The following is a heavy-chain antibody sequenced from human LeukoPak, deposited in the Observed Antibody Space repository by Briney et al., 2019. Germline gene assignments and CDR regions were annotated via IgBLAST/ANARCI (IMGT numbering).Heavy chain of an antibody. CDR2: ISGSGGST. Sequence: PGGSLRLSCAASGFTFSSYAMSWVRQAPGKGLEWVSAISGSGGSTYYADSVKGRLTISRDNSKNTLYLQMNSLRAEDTAAYYCAKDRYSSSPEYFQHWGQGTLVTVSS. CDR3: AKDRYSSSPEYFQH. V-gene: IGHV3-23*01. CDR1: GFTFSSYA. D-gene: IGHD6-6*01. J-gene: IGHJ1*01.